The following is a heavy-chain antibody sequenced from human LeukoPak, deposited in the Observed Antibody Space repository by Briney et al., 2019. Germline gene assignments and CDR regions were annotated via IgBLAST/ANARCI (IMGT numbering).Heavy chain of an antibody. D-gene: IGHD3-22*01. J-gene: IGHJ3*02. CDR1: GYTFTTYA. CDR3: ARESWGRYYYDSTREVFNAFDI. CDR2: INAGNGNT. Sequence: ASVKVSCKAFGYTFTTYAMHWVRQAPGQGLEWMGWINAGNGNTKYSQKFQGRVTITRDTSASTAYMELSSLRSEDTAVYYCARESWGRYYYDSTREVFNAFDIWGQGTMVTVSS. V-gene: IGHV1-3*01.